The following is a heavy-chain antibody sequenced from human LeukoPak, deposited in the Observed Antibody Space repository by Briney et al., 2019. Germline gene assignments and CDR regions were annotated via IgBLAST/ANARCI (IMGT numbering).Heavy chain of an antibody. D-gene: IGHD3-22*01. CDR1: GFTFSSYA. CDR2: ISGSGGST. Sequence: GGSLRLSCAASGFTFSSYAMSWARQAPGKGLEWVSAISGSGGSTYYADSVKGRFTISRDNSKNTLYLQMNSLRAEDTAVYYCAKDARDYYDSSGYGWGQGTLVTVPS. J-gene: IGHJ4*02. CDR3: AKDARDYYDSSGYG. V-gene: IGHV3-23*01.